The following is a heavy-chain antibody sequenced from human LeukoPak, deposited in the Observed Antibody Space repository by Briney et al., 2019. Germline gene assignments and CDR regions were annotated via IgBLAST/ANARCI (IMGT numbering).Heavy chain of an antibody. CDR2: INHSGNT. J-gene: IGHJ6*03. CDR3: ATTRGVITLDGYHYYIHV. D-gene: IGHD3-10*01. V-gene: IGHV4-34*01. CDR1: GGSFSDFY. Sequence: SETLSLTCAVYGGSFSDFYCTWIRQPPGKGLEWIGEINHSGNTKYNPSLKSRVTILLDTSNNQFSLKVRSVTAADTAVYYCATTRGVITLDGYHYYIHVWGKGTTVTVSS.